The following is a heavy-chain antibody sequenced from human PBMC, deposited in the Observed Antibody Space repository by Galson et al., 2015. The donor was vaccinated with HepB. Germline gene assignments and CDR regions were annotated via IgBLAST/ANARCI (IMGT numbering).Heavy chain of an antibody. CDR1: GYTFTGYY. V-gene: IGHV1-2*02. J-gene: IGHJ5*02. D-gene: IGHD2-21*02. CDR2: INPNSGGT. Sequence: SVKVSCKASGYTFTGYYMHWVRQAPGQGLEWMGWINPNSGGTNYAQKFQGRVTMTRDTSISTAYMELSRLRSDDTAVYYYASGAYCGGDCYSIVDPWGQGTLVTVSS. CDR3: ASGAYCGGDCYSIVDP.